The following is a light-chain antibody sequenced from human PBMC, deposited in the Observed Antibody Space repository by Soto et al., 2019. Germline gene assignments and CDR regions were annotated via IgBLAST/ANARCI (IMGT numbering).Light chain of an antibody. J-gene: IGKJ1*01. CDR3: QQYGFSPPWT. CDR2: DAS. Sequence: IVLTQSPATLSLSPGEGATVSCRASQSVSSYLAWYQQKPGQAPRLLIFDASSRATGIPDRFRGSGSGTDFTLTISRLEPEDLAVYYCQQYGFSPPWTFGQGTKVEI. CDR1: QSVSSY. V-gene: IGKV3-20*01.